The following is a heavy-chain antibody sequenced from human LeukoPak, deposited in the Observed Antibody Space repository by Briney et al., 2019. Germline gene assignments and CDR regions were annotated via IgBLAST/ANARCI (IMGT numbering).Heavy chain of an antibody. CDR1: GGSISSSSYY. Sequence: SETLSLTCTVSGGSISSSSYYWGWIRQPPGKGLEWIGSIYYSGSTYYNPSLKSRVTISVDTSKNQFSLKLSSVTAADTAVYYCAKTQGQWLVHFDYWGQGTLVTVSS. D-gene: IGHD6-19*01. CDR2: IYYSGST. V-gene: IGHV4-39*01. J-gene: IGHJ4*02. CDR3: AKTQGQWLVHFDY.